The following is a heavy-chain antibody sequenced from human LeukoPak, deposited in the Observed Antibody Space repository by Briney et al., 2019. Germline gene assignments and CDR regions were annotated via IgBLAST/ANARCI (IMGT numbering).Heavy chain of an antibody. J-gene: IGHJ6*02. D-gene: IGHD3-3*01. V-gene: IGHV4-61*01. CDR2: IYYSGST. CDR1: GGSVSSGSYY. CDR3: ARDHYDFWSGYYYGMDV. Sequence: SETLSLTCTVSGGSVSSGSYYWSWIRQPPGKGREWIGYIYYSGSTNYNPSLKSRVTISVDTSKNQFSLKLSSVTAADTAVYYCARDHYDFWSGYYYGMDVWGQGTTVTVSS.